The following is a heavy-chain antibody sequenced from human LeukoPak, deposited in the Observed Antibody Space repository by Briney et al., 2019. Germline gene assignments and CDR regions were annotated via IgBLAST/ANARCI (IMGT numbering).Heavy chain of an antibody. J-gene: IGHJ4*02. CDR2: IKEDGSEK. V-gene: IGHV3-7*01. CDR1: GFTFSSYW. CDR3: GRRGSYLDY. D-gene: IGHD1-26*01. Sequence: GGSLRLSCAASGFTFSSYWMNWVRQAPGKGLEWVATIKEDGSEKYYVDSVKGRFTISRDDAKNSLYLQLNSMRAEDTAVYYCGRRGSYLDYWGPGTLVTVSS.